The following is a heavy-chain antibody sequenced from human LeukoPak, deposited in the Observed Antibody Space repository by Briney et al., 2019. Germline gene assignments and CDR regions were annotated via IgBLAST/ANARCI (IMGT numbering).Heavy chain of an antibody. CDR2: INHSGST. CDR1: GGSFSGYY. CDR3: ARRGPAVAY. Sequence: KPSETLSLTCAVYGGSFSGYYWSWIRQPPGKGLEWIGEINHSGSTNYNPSLKSRVTISVDTSKNQFSLKLSSVTAADTAVYYCARRGPAVAYWGQGTLVTVSS. D-gene: IGHD6-19*01. V-gene: IGHV4-34*01. J-gene: IGHJ4*02.